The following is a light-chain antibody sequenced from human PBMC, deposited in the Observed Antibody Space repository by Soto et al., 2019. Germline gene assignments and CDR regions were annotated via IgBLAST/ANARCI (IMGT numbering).Light chain of an antibody. CDR1: NIGSKS. Sequence: SYALTQPPSVSVAPGKTARITCGGNNIGSKSVHWYQQKPGQAPVLVIYYDSDRPSGIPERFSGSNSGNTATLTISRVEAGDEADYYCQVWDSSSDHSVFGTGTKLTVL. CDR3: QVWDSSSDHSV. J-gene: IGLJ1*01. CDR2: YDS. V-gene: IGLV3-21*04.